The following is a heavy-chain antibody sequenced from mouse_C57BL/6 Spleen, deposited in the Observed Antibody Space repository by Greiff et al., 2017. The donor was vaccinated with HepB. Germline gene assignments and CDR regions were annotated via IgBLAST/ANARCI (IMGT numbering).Heavy chain of an antibody. Sequence: QVQLQQPGAELVKPGASVKLSCKASGYTFTSYWMHWVKQRPGQGLEWIGMIHPNSGSTNYNEKFKSKATLTVDKSSSTAYMQLSSLTSEDSAVYDCARGDSGYQDYFDYWGQGTTLTVSS. CDR3: ARGDSGYQDYFDY. CDR1: GYTFTSYW. D-gene: IGHD3-2*02. CDR2: IHPNSGST. V-gene: IGHV1-64*01. J-gene: IGHJ2*01.